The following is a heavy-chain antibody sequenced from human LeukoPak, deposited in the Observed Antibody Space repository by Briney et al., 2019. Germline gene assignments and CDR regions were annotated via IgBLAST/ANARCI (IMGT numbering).Heavy chain of an antibody. D-gene: IGHD2-15*01. CDR3: ARPGQSSWWVYFNY. CDR2: IHTSGST. J-gene: IGHJ4*02. CDR1: GGSSSTYY. V-gene: IGHV4-4*09. Sequence: SETLPLTCTVSGGSSSTYYWTWIRQTPGKGLEWIGNIHTSGSTDYNPSLKSRVTMSIDTSKNQFSLRLSSVTAADTAVYYCARPGQSSWWVYFNYWGQGTLVTVSS.